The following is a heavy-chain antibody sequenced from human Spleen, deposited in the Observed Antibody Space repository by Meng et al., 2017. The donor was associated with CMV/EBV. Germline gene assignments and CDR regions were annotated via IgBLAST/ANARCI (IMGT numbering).Heavy chain of an antibody. CDR2: IYGGGAT. CDR3: ARDGGLYSSSSDDAFDI. V-gene: IGHV3-53*05. Sequence: GGSLRLSCAASGFTVSSNYMNWVRQAPGKGLEWVSVIYGGGATYYTDSVRGRFTISRDSSKNTLYLQMNSLRAEDTAVYYCARDGGLYSSSSDDAFDIWGQGTMVTVSS. J-gene: IGHJ3*02. D-gene: IGHD6-6*01. CDR1: GFTVSSNY.